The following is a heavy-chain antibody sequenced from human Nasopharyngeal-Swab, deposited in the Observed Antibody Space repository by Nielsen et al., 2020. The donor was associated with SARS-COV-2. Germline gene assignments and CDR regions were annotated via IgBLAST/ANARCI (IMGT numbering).Heavy chain of an antibody. Sequence: SLKISCAASGFTFDDYAVHWVRQAPGKGLGWVSGISWNSDSIGYADSVKGRFTISRDNAKNSLYLQMNSLRAGDTALYYCTRSYIFDIWGQGTVVTVSS. J-gene: IGHJ3*02. D-gene: IGHD1-14*01. CDR2: ISWNSDSI. V-gene: IGHV3-9*01. CDR1: GFTFDDYA. CDR3: TRSYIFDI.